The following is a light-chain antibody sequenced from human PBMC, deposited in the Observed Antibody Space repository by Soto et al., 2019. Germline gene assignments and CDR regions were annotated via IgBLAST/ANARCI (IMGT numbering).Light chain of an antibody. Sequence: QSVLTQSSSASASLGSSVKLTCTLSSGHSSYIIAWHQQQPGKAPRYLMKLEGSGSYNKGSGVRHRFSCSSSGADLYLTITNLQSEEEAEYYCKTWESNPNVVFGGGTKLTVL. J-gene: IGLJ2*01. CDR2: LEGSGSY. V-gene: IGLV4-60*03. CDR3: KTWESNPNVV. CDR1: SGHSSYI.